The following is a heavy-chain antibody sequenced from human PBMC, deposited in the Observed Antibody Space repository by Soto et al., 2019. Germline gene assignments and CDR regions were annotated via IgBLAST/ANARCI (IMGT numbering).Heavy chain of an antibody. CDR1: GYSFTSYW. J-gene: IGHJ5*02. V-gene: IGHV5-51*01. Sequence: PGESLKISCKSSGYSFTSYWIGWVRQMPGKGLEWMGIIYPGDSDTRYSPSFQGQVTISADKSISTAYLQWSSLKASDTAMYYCARRPYLRYNWFDPWGQGTLVTVSS. CDR3: ARRPYLRYNWFDP. CDR2: IYPGDSDT.